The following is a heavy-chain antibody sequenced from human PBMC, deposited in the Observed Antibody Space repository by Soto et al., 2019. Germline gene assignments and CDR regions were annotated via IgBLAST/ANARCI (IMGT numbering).Heavy chain of an antibody. CDR2: IYSDGVT. CDR1: GGSMRNYF. J-gene: IGHJ4*02. Sequence: SETLSLTCTVSGGSMRNYFWTWVRQAAGKGLEWIGRIYSDGVTKHNLSFEGRVTMSIDTSKNQFSLKLKSPTAADTAVYFCARSGSLYYFQYWGRGSLVTVSS. CDR3: ARSGSLYYFQY. V-gene: IGHV4-4*07. D-gene: IGHD1-26*01.